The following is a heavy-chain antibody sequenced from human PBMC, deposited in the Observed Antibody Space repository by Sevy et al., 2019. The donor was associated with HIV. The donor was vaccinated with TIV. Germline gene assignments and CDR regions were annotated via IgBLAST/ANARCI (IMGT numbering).Heavy chain of an antibody. CDR3: ARDHAQVREGISYYYYYMDV. V-gene: IGHV1-2*02. D-gene: IGHD3-10*01. CDR2: INPNSGGT. J-gene: IGHJ6*03. Sequence: ASVKVSCRASGYTFTGYYMHWVRQAPGQGLEWMGWINPNSGGTYYAQKFQGRVTMTRDTSITTAYMELSRLRSDDTAVYYCARDHAQVREGISYYYYYMDVWGKGTTVTVSS. CDR1: GYTFTGYY.